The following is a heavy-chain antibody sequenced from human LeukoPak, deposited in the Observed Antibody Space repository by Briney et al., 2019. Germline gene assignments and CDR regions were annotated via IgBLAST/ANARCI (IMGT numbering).Heavy chain of an antibody. J-gene: IGHJ4*02. CDR2: VNNRGVT. CDR3: AKERQTGDYFTSDS. Sequence: GGSLRLSCVASGFTFSIYTMSWVRQAPGKGLEWVSAVNNRGVTYYPGSVKGRFTTSRDNSKNTLYLQMSSLRVEDTAIYFCAKERQTGDYFTSDSWGQGTLVTVSS. V-gene: IGHV3-23*01. CDR1: GFTFSIYT. D-gene: IGHD4-17*01.